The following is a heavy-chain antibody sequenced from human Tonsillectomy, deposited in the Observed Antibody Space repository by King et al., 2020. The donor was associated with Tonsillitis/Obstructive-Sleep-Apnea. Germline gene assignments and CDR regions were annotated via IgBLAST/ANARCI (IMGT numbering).Heavy chain of an antibody. J-gene: IGHJ4*02. D-gene: IGHD2-21*01. CDR2: ISYDGSNK. V-gene: IGHV3-30*01. CDR3: ARVEEDVVVIALVDY. CDR1: GFTFSSYA. Sequence: VQLVESGGGVVQPGRSLRLSCAASGFTFSSYAMHWVRQAPGKGLEWVAVISYDGSNKYYADSVKGRFTISRDNSKNTLYLQMNSLRAEDTAVYYCARVEEDVVVIALVDYWAQGTLVTVSS.